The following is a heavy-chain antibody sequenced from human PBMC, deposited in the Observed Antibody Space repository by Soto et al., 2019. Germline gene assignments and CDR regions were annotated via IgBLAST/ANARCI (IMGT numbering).Heavy chain of an antibody. J-gene: IGHJ5*02. CDR2: IYYSGST. D-gene: IGHD2-2*01. Sequence: SETLSLTCTVPGGSISSGDYYWSWIRQPPGKGLEWIGYIYYSGSTYYNPSLKSRVTISVDTSKNQFSLKLSSVTAADTAVYYCARVLPENWFDPWGQGTLVTVSS. CDR1: GGSISSGDYY. CDR3: ARVLPENWFDP. V-gene: IGHV4-30-4*01.